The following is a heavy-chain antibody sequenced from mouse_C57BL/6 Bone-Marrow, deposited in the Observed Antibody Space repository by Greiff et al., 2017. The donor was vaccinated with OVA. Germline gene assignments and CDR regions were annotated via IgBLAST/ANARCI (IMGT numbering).Heavy chain of an antibody. CDR1: GYTFTEYT. V-gene: IGHV1-62-2*01. D-gene: IGHD2-1*01. CDR3: ARHEGERIYYGNYEAWFAY. Sequence: QVQLQQSGAELVKPGASVKLSCKASGYTFTEYTIHWVKQRSGQGLEWIGWFYPGSGSIKYNEKFKDKATLTADKSSSTVYMELSRLTSEDSAVYFGARHEGERIYYGNYEAWFAYWGQGTLVTVSA. CDR2: FYPGSGSI. J-gene: IGHJ3*01.